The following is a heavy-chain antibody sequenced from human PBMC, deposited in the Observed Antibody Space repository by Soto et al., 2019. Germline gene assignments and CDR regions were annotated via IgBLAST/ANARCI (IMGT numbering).Heavy chain of an antibody. V-gene: IGHV1-69*12. D-gene: IGHD6-13*01. CDR1: GGTFSSYA. Sequence: QVQLVQSGAEVKKPGSSVKVSCKASGGTFSSYAISWVRQAPGQGLEWMGGIIPIFGTANYAQKFQGRVTITADESTSTAYMELSSLRSEDTAVYYCARFATAASSLLARAYDYWGQGTLVTVSS. CDR3: ARFATAASSLLARAYDY. CDR2: IIPIFGTA. J-gene: IGHJ4*02.